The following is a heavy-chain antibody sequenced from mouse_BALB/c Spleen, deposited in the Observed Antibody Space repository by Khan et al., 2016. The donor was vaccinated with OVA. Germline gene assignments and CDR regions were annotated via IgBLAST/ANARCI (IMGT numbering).Heavy chain of an antibody. CDR2: FYPGGGYT. CDR3: ARWATWYFDV. J-gene: IGHJ1*01. V-gene: IGHV1-63*01. D-gene: IGHD3-1*01. CDR1: GYTFTNYW. Sequence: QVQLQQSGPELVRPGTSVKISCKASGYTFTNYWLGWVKQRPGHGLDWIGDFYPGGGYTNYSEKFKGKATLTADTSSSSAYMQFISLTSEDSAVYFCARWATWYFDVWGAGTTVTVSS.